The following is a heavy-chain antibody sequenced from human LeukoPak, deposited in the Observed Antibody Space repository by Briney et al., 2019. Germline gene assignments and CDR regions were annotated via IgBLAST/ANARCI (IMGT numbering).Heavy chain of an antibody. Sequence: GGSLRLSCAASGFAVSMNYMTWVRQAPGKGLEWVSATSGSGGSTYYADSVKGRFTISRDNSKNTLYLQMNSLRAEDTAVYYCARGRPGNYMDVWGKGTTVTVSS. CDR1: GFAVSMNY. V-gene: IGHV3-23*01. J-gene: IGHJ6*03. CDR2: TSGSGGST. CDR3: ARGRPGNYMDV. D-gene: IGHD6-6*01.